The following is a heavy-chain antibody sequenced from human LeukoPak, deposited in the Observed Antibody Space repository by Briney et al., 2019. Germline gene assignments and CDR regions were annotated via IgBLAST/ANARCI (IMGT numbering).Heavy chain of an antibody. J-gene: IGHJ4*02. CDR2: IYSGGST. Sequence: GGSLRLSCAASGFTVSSNYMSWVRQAPGKGLEWVSVIYSGGSTYYADSVKGRFTISRDNAENSLYLQMNTLRVEDTAIYYCARLNRFYYGSGSPHFDYWGQGTLVAVSS. V-gene: IGHV3-53*01. CDR3: ARLNRFYYGSGSPHFDY. CDR1: GFTVSSNY. D-gene: IGHD3-10*01.